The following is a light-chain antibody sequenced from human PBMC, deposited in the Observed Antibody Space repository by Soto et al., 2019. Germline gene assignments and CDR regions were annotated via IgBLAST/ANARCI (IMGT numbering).Light chain of an antibody. Sequence: QSALTQPASVSGSPGQSITIPCTGTSSDAGSYNLVSWYQQHPGKAPKLMIYEGSKRPSGVSNRFSGSKSGNTASLTISGLQAEDEADYYCCSYAGSSTFVVFGGGTKVTVL. CDR1: SSDAGSYNL. V-gene: IGLV2-23*03. J-gene: IGLJ2*01. CDR2: EGS. CDR3: CSYAGSSTFVV.